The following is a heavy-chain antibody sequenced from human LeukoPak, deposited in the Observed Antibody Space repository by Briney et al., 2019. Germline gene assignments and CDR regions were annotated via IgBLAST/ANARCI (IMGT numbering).Heavy chain of an antibody. CDR3: AKGHKGFYYGSGSSFDY. CDR2: IRYDGSNK. D-gene: IGHD3-10*01. J-gene: IGHJ4*02. CDR1: GFTFSSYG. V-gene: IGHV3-30*02. Sequence: GGSLRLSCAASGFTFSSYGMHWVRQAPGKGLDWVAFIRYDGSNKYYADSVKGRFTISRDNSKNTLYLQMNSLRAEDTAVYYCAKGHKGFYYGSGSSFDYWGQGTLVTVSS.